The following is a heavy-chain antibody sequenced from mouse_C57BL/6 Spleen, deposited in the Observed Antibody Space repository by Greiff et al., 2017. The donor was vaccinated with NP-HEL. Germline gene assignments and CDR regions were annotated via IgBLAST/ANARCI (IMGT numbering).Heavy chain of an antibody. V-gene: IGHV5-6*01. CDR1: GFTFSSYG. J-gene: IGHJ1*03. Sequence: EVMLVESGGDLVKPGGSLKLSCAASGFTFSSYGMSWVRQTPDKRLEWVATISSGGSYTYYPDSVKGRFTISRDNAKNTLYLQMSSLKSEDTAMYYCARDGNYSSYWYFDVWGTGTTVTVSS. CDR3: ARDGNYSSYWYFDV. CDR2: ISSGGSYT. D-gene: IGHD2-1*01.